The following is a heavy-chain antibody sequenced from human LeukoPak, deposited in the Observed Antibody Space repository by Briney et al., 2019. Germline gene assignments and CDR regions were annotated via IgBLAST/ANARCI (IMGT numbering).Heavy chain of an antibody. V-gene: IGHV1-18*01. CDR1: GYTFTSYG. CDR2: ISAYNGNT. D-gene: IGHD3-9*01. J-gene: IGHJ3*02. CDR3: ARDFDYDILTGYFNDAFDI. Sequence: ASVKVSCRASGYTFTSYGISWVRQAPGQGLEWMGWISAYNGNTNYAQKLQGRVTMTTDTSTSTAYMELRSLRSDDTAVYYCARDFDYDILTGYFNDAFDIWGQGTMVTVSS.